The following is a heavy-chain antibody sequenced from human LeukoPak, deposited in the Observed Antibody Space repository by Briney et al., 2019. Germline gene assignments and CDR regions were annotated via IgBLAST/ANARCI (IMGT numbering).Heavy chain of an antibody. J-gene: IGHJ4*02. Sequence: GGSLRLSCVASGFTFSSYAMSWVRLAPGKGLEWVSVISGSGGTTYYANSVKGRFTISRDISKSTLYVQMNSLRAEDTAVYYCAKESWPYYFDYWGQGTLVTVSS. V-gene: IGHV3-23*01. CDR1: GFTFSSYA. CDR2: ISGSGGTT. CDR3: AKESWPYYFDY. D-gene: IGHD5-12*01.